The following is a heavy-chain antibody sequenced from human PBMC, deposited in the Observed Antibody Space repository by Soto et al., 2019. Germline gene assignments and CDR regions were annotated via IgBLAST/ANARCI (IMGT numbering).Heavy chain of an antibody. V-gene: IGHV1-18*01. J-gene: IGHJ6*02. CDR2: VSGYCGHS. CDR3: AGVSSSSGYYYGMDV. CDR1: NETLTTYG. Sequence: QVHLVQSGAEVKKPGASVKVSCKAANETLTTYGSSWVRQAPGQGLEWMGWVSGYCGHSSSAQEVQDRVIMTTGTSTNTAYMELRCLTSDDSAVYFCAGVSSSSGYYYGMDVWGQGTTVTVSS. D-gene: IGHD6-6*01.